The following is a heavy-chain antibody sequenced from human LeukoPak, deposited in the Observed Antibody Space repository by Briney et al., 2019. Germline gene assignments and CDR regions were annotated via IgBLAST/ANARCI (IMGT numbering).Heavy chain of an antibody. CDR3: AKSRVAVPGRMNYFDS. CDR2: ISGTGGST. V-gene: IGHV3-23*01. Sequence: GGSLRLSCAASVFTFKTYALTWVRQAPGKGPEWVSGISGTGGSTFYADSVKGRFTISRDNSRNTLFLQMDSLTAEATSIYYCAKSRVAVPGRMNYFDSWGPGAQVTVSS. CDR1: VFTFKTYA. D-gene: IGHD6-19*01. J-gene: IGHJ4*02.